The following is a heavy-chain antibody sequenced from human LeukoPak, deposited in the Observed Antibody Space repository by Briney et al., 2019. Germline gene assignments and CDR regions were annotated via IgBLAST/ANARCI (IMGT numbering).Heavy chain of an antibody. J-gene: IGHJ4*02. CDR1: GFTFSSYS. Sequence: GGSLRLSCAASGFTFSSYSMNWVRQAPGKGLEWVSSISSSSSYIYYADSVKGRFTISRDNAKNSLYLQMSSLRAEDTAVYYCARVTGSTWIQLWLLFDYWGQGTLVTVSS. CDR3: ARVTGSTWIQLWLLFDY. D-gene: IGHD5-18*01. V-gene: IGHV3-21*01. CDR2: ISSSSSYI.